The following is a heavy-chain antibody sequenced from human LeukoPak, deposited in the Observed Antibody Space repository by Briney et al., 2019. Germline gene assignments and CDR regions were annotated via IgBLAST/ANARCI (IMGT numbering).Heavy chain of an antibody. CDR3: ARARYDYVWGSYRPTGPNSGYAFDI. J-gene: IGHJ3*02. CDR2: IYTSGST. CDR1: GGSFSGYY. Sequence: KPSETLSLTCAVYGGSFSGYYWSWIRQPAGKGLEWIGRIYTSGSTNYNPSLKSRVTMSVDTSKNQFSLKLSSVTAADTAVYYCARARYDYVWGSYRPTGPNSGYAFDIWGQGTMVTVSS. D-gene: IGHD3-16*02. V-gene: IGHV4-59*10.